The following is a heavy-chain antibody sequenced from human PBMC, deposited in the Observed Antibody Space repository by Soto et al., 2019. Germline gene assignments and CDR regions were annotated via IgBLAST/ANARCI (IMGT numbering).Heavy chain of an antibody. CDR2: IYYSGRT. CDR3: ARRRDCTHGVCFFEWFGP. V-gene: IGHV4-39*01. Sequence: SETLSLTCTVSGGSISSTSYYWGWIRQTPGKGLEWIGNIYYSGRTQYNPSLKSRVAISVDTSKNQFSLKLNSVTAADTAVYYCARRRDCTHGVCFFEWFGPWGQGTLVTVSS. CDR1: GGSISSTSYY. D-gene: IGHD2-8*01. J-gene: IGHJ5*02.